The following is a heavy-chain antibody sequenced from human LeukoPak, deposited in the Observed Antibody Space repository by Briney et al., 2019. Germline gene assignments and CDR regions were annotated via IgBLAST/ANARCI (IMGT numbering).Heavy chain of an antibody. CDR1: GYTFTGYY. D-gene: IGHD6-13*01. Sequence: ASVKVSCKASGYTFTGYYIHWVRQAPGQGLEWMGWINPNSGGTNYAKKFQGRVTMTRDTSISTAYMEVSRVRYDDTAVYYCARAGSSSRWVNDFWGQGTLVTVSS. CDR3: ARAGSSSRWVNDF. V-gene: IGHV1-2*02. CDR2: INPNSGGT. J-gene: IGHJ4*02.